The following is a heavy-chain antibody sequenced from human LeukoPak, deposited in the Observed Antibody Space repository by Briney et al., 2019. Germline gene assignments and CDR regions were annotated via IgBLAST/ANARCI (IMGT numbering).Heavy chain of an antibody. CDR1: GYTFTVYY. CDR2: INPNSGGT. J-gene: IGHJ4*02. CDR3: ARDGGRGIVVVPAAMVDY. D-gene: IGHD2-2*01. V-gene: IGHV1-2*02. Sequence: GASVKVSCKASGYTFTVYYMHWVRQAPGQGLEWMGWINPNSGGTNYAQKFQGRVTMTRDTSISTAYMELSRLRSDDTAVYYCARDGGRGIVVVPAAMVDYWGQGTLVTVSS.